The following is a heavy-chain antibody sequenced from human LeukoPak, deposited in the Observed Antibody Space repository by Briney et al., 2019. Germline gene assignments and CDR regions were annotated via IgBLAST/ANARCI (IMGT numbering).Heavy chain of an antibody. CDR3: ARVWFGYFFQ. D-gene: IGHD3-10*01. J-gene: IGHJ4*02. V-gene: IGHV3-53*01. CDR1: GIDISYHY. Sequence: GGSLRLSCVASGIDISYHYVGWVRQAPGKGLEWVSVIHTGGTTHYADSVKGRFTVSKDTSNNTVFLQMNSLGVEDTAVYFCARVWFGYFFQWGQGALVTVSS. CDR2: IHTGGTT.